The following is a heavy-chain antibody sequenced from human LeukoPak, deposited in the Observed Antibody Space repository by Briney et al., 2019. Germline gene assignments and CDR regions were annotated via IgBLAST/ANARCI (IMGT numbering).Heavy chain of an antibody. D-gene: IGHD6-19*01. Sequence: GGSLRLSCAASGFTFDDYAMHWVRQAPGKGLEWVSGISWYSGSIGYADSVKGRFTISRDNAKNSLYLQMNSLRAEDTALYYCAPSFFSSGWYYFDYWGQGTLVTVSS. CDR2: ISWYSGSI. V-gene: IGHV3-9*01. J-gene: IGHJ4*02. CDR1: GFTFDDYA. CDR3: APSFFSSGWYYFDY.